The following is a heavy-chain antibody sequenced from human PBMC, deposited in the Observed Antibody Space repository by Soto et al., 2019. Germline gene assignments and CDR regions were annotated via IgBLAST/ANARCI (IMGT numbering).Heavy chain of an antibody. J-gene: IGHJ4*02. CDR1: GYTFTSYG. CDR3: AKEGDEHPALDY. CDR2: ISAYNGHT. D-gene: IGHD3-10*01. Sequence: QVQLVQSGAEVKKPGASVKVSCKASGYTFTSYGISWVRQAPGQGLEWMGWISAYNGHTNYAQKLQGRVTMTTDTSTSTAYMELRSLRSDDTVVDYWAKEGDEHPALDYWGQGTLVTVSS. V-gene: IGHV1-18*01.